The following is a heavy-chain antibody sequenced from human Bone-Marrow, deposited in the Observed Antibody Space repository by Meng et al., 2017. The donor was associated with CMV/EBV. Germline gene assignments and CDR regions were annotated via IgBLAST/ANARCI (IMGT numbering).Heavy chain of an antibody. CDR3: ARGITPFMTTSGLARRPPYVMDV. D-gene: IGHD3/OR15-3a*01. J-gene: IGHJ6*02. CDR2: INSDGSRT. V-gene: IGHV3-74*01. CDR1: GFTFSTYW. Sequence: GGSLRLSCAASGFTFSTYWMHWVRQAPGKGLVWVSRINSDGSRTNYADSVKGRFTISRDNAKNILFLQMNSLRAEDTAVYYCARGITPFMTTSGLARRPPYVMDVWGQGTTVTVSS.